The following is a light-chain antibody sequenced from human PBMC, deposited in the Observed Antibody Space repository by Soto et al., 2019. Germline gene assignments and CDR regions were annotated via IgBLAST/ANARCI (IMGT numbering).Light chain of an antibody. CDR3: QQYNNWPPWT. CDR2: DAS. CDR1: QSVNSN. Sequence: EVVMTQSPATLSVSPGERATLSCRASQSVNSNLAWYQQKHGQSPRLIIYDASIRATDTPARFSGSGSGTDFTLTISSLQSEDFALYFCQQYNNWPPWTFGQGTKVEVK. V-gene: IGKV3-15*01. J-gene: IGKJ1*01.